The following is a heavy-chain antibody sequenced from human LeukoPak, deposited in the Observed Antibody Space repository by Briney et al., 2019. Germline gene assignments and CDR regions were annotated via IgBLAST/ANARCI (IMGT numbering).Heavy chain of an antibody. V-gene: IGHV1-2*02. CDR1: GYXFTGYY. J-gene: IGHJ4*02. CDR2: INPNSGGT. CDR3: ARDKTGTTTLGDY. D-gene: IGHD1-1*01. Sequence: PLASVKVSCKASGYXFTGYYMHWVRQAPGQGREWLGWINPNSGGTNYAPKFKGRVTMTRDTAISTIYMEQSRLRSDDTAVYYCARDKTGTTTLGDYWGQGSLVTVSS.